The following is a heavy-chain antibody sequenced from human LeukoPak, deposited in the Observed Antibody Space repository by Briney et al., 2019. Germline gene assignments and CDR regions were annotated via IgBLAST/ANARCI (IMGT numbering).Heavy chain of an antibody. Sequence: ASVKVSCKASGYTFIGYYMHWVRQAPGQGLEWMGRINPNSGDTNYEQNFQGRVTMTRDTSISTAYMELNSLRPDDTAVYYCARDQEGFDYWGQGTLVTVSS. J-gene: IGHJ4*02. CDR3: ARDQEGFDY. CDR1: GYTFIGYY. CDR2: INPNSGDT. V-gene: IGHV1-2*06.